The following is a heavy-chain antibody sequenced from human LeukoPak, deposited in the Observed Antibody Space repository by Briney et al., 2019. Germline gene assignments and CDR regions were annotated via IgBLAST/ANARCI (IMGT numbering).Heavy chain of an antibody. D-gene: IGHD3-3*01. CDR1: GFTFTKYW. CDR3: AKDPIYDFWSGYNNWFDP. J-gene: IGHJ5*02. CDR2: ISGSGYTT. Sequence: GDSLRLSCAASGFTFTKYWMTWVRQAPGKGLEWVSTISGSGYTTYYADSVKGRFTISRDNSKSTLYVQMNSVRAEDTAVYYCAKDPIYDFWSGYNNWFDPWGQGTLVTVSS. V-gene: IGHV3-23*01.